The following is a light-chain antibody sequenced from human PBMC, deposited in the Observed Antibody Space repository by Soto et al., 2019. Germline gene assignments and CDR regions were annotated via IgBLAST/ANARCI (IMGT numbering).Light chain of an antibody. CDR3: QVWDSSSDHLYV. J-gene: IGLJ1*01. V-gene: IGLV3-21*04. CDR2: YDS. CDR1: NIGSKS. Sequence: VLTQPPSVSVAPGKTARITCGGNNIGSKSVHWYQQKPGQAPVLVIYYDSDRPSGIPERFSGSNSGNTATLTISRVEAGDEADYYCQVWDSSSDHLYVFGTGTKLTVL.